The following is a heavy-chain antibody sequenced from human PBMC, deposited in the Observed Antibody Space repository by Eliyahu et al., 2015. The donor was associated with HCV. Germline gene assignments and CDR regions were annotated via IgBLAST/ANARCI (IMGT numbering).Heavy chain of an antibody. CDR2: XSSSGSTI. Sequence: EVQLVXSGGGLVQPGGSLXLSCAASGFTFSSYEMNWVRQAPGKGLGWVSYXSSSGSTIYYADSVKGRFTISRDNAKNSLYLQMNSLRAEDTAVYYCARPRPTGDFWSGYYFYWGQGTLVTVSS. CDR1: GFTFSSYE. J-gene: IGHJ4*02. CDR3: ARPRPTGDFWSGYYFY. D-gene: IGHD3-3*01. V-gene: IGHV3-48*03.